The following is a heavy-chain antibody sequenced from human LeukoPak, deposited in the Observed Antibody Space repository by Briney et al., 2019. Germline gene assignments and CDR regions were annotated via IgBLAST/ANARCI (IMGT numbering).Heavy chain of an antibody. CDR3: ARDQEYYDFWSGYYKGVWYFDY. CDR1: GYTFTSYY. D-gene: IGHD3-3*01. Sequence: ASVKVSCKASGYTFTSYYMHWVRQAPGQGLEWMGIINPSGGSTSYAQKFQGRVTMTRDTSTSTVYMELSSLRSEDTAVYYCARDQEYYDFWSGYYKGVWYFDYWGQGTLVTVSS. V-gene: IGHV1-46*01. CDR2: INPSGGST. J-gene: IGHJ4*02.